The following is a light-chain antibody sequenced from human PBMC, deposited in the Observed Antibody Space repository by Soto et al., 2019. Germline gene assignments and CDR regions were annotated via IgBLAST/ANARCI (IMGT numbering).Light chain of an antibody. CDR3: QQYKNSPPRT. J-gene: IGKJ1*01. CDR2: GVS. V-gene: IGKV3-15*01. Sequence: VSTQSPATLSVSPGASATLSCRASQSISSSKLAWYQQNPGQAPRLLLFGVSKRATGIPARFSGSGSGTEFTLTISSLQSEDFAVYYCQQYKNSPPRTFGQGTKVDI. CDR1: QSISSS.